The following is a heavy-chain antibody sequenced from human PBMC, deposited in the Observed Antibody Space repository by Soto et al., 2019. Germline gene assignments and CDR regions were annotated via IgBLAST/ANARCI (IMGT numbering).Heavy chain of an antibody. CDR3: AKVRGRGYDWFDS. Sequence: EVQLLESGGGLVQPGGSLRLSCAASGFTFSSYAMSWVRQAPGKGLEWVSSISGSGGSTFYADSVKGRFTISRDTSKNTLVLQMSSLRAEDTAVYCCAKVRGRGYDWFDSWGQGTLVTVSS. D-gene: IGHD5-12*01. CDR2: ISGSGGST. CDR1: GFTFSSYA. V-gene: IGHV3-23*01. J-gene: IGHJ5*01.